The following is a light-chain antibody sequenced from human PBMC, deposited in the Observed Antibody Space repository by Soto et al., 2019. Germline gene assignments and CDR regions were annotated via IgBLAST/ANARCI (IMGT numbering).Light chain of an antibody. V-gene: IGKV3D-20*01. CDR3: QLSQQRSDWPPIT. Sequence: EIVVPQSPATLSLSPEERATLSRGASQSVSSSYLGWYQQKPGLAPRLLIYDASFRATGIPARFSGSGSGTDFTLTISSLEPEDFAVYYCQLSQQRSDWPPITFGQGTRLEIK. CDR1: QSVSSSY. J-gene: IGKJ5*01. CDR2: DAS.